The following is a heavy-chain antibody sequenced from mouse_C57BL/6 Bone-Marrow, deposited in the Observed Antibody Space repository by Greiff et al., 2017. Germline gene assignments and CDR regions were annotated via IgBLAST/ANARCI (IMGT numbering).Heavy chain of an antibody. Sequence: EVQLVESGEGLVKPGGSLKLSCAASGFTFSSYAMSWVRPTPEKRLEWVAYISSGGDYIYYADTVKGRFTISRDNARNTLYLQMSSLKSEDTAMYYCTSPGWDYEDAMDYWGQGTSVTVSS. CDR1: GFTFSSYA. CDR2: ISSGGDYI. D-gene: IGHD2-4*01. V-gene: IGHV5-9-1*02. CDR3: TSPGWDYEDAMDY. J-gene: IGHJ4*01.